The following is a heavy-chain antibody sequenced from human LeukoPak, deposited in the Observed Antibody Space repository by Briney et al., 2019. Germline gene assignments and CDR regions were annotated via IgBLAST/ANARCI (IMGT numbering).Heavy chain of an antibody. D-gene: IGHD2-15*01. CDR3: ARGVLVVVGNPAGWFDP. CDR2: IYYRGST. Sequence: SQTLSLTCTVSGGSISSYYWSWIRQPPGKGLEWIGYIYYRGSTTYNPSLKSRVTISVDTSKTQFSLKLSSVTAADTAVYYCARGVLVVVGNPAGWFDPWGQGTLVTVSS. CDR1: GGSISSYY. J-gene: IGHJ5*02. V-gene: IGHV4-59*01.